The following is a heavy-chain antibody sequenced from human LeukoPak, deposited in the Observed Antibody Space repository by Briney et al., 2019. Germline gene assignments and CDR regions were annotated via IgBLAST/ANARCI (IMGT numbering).Heavy chain of an antibody. J-gene: IGHJ5*02. V-gene: IGHV3-30*18. D-gene: IGHD1-14*01. CDR2: ISHDGNNK. CDR1: GFTFSSYG. CDR3: AKEYLSGFDP. Sequence: PGGSLRLSCAASGFTFSSYGMHWVRQAPGKGLEGVAIISHDGNNKYYADSVKGRFAISRDNSKNTLYLQTNSLRAEDTAVYYCAKEYLSGFDPWGQGTLVTVSS.